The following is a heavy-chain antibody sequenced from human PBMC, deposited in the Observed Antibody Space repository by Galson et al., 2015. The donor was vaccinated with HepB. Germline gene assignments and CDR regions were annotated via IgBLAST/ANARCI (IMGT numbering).Heavy chain of an antibody. CDR2: IKQDGSEK. CDR1: GFTFINYW. J-gene: IGHJ4*02. CDR3: GRALGADSGDDY. Sequence: SLRLSCAASGFTFINYWMSWVRQAPGKGLEWVANIKQDGSEKYYVDSVKGRFTISRDNAKNSLYLQMNSLRADDTAVYFCGRALGADSGDDYWGQGTLVTVSS. V-gene: IGHV3-7*03. D-gene: IGHD1-26*01.